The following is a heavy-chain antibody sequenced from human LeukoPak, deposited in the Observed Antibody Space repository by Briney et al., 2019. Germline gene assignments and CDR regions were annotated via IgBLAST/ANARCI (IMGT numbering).Heavy chain of an antibody. V-gene: IGHV3-21*01. CDR3: ASSGISGDYYDSSGYFQIFDY. Sequence: GGSLRLSCAASGFTFSSYSMKWVRQAPGKGLEWVSSISSSSSYIYYADSVKGRFTISRDNAKNSLYLQMNSLRAEDTAVYYCASSGISGDYYDSSGYFQIFDYWGQGTLVTVSS. D-gene: IGHD3-22*01. CDR1: GFTFSSYS. J-gene: IGHJ4*02. CDR2: ISSSSSYI.